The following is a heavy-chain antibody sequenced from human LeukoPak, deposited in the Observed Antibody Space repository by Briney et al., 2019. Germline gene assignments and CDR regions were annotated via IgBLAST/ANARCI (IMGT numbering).Heavy chain of an antibody. Sequence: GGSLRLSCTVSGFTVSSNSMSWVRRAPGKGLEWVSFIYSGTTHYSDSVKGRFTISRDNSKNTLYLQMNSLRAEDTAVYYCARRAGAYSHPYDYWGQGTLVTVSS. V-gene: IGHV3-53*01. J-gene: IGHJ4*02. CDR1: GFTVSSNS. CDR3: ARRAGAYSHPYDY. D-gene: IGHD4/OR15-4a*01. CDR2: IYSGTT.